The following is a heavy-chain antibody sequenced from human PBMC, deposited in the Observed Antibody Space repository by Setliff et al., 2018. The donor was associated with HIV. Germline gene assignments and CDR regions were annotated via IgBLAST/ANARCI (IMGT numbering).Heavy chain of an antibody. D-gene: IGHD1-1*01. CDR2: IYASGST. Sequence: SETLSLTCNVSGDSITTYYWSWIRQPAGKGLEWIGRIYASGSTNYNPSLKSRVTISVDTSKNQFSLKLRSVTAADTAIYYCATTTAPAGPFDYWGLGTLVTVSS. V-gene: IGHV4-4*07. CDR1: GDSITTYY. J-gene: IGHJ4*02. CDR3: ATTTAPAGPFDY.